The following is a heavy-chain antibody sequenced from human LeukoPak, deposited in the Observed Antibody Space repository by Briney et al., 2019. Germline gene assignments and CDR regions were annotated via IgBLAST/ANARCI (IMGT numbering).Heavy chain of an antibody. CDR3: ARNGAFDI. Sequence: SETLSLTCTVSGGSISSSRYYWGWIRQPPGKGLEWIGSIYYSGSTYYNPSLKSRVTISVDTSKNQFSLKLSSVTAADTAVYYCARNGAFDIWGQGTMVTVSS. V-gene: IGHV4-39*01. J-gene: IGHJ3*02. CDR2: IYYSGST. CDR1: GGSISSSRYY.